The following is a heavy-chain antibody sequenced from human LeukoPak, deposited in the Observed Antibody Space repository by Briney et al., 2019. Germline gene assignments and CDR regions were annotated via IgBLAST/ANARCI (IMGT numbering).Heavy chain of an antibody. J-gene: IGHJ4*02. CDR2: IRNDGGKK. D-gene: IGHD3-10*01. CDR3: ASGDLLLFKY. CDR1: GFNFRTYG. Sequence: GGSLRLSCAASGFNFRTYGMHWVRQAPGKGLEWVAFIRNDGGKKDYEDSVRGRFTISRDNSKNTLYLEMSGLSPEDTAVYYCASGDLLLFKYWGQGTLVTVSS. V-gene: IGHV3-30*02.